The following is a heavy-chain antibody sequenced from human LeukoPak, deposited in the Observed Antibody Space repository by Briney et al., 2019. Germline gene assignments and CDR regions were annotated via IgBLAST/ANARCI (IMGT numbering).Heavy chain of an antibody. CDR1: GFTFSNAW. CDR2: IKSKTDGGTT. J-gene: IGHJ4*02. V-gene: IGHV3-15*01. CDR3: TTDGVDTAMVFDY. Sequence: PGGSLRLSCAASGFTFSNAWMSWVRQAPGKGLEWVGRIKSKTDGGTTDYAAPVKGRFTISRDGSKNTLYLQMNSLKTEDTAVYYCTTDGVDTAMVFDYWGQGTLVTVSS. D-gene: IGHD5-18*01.